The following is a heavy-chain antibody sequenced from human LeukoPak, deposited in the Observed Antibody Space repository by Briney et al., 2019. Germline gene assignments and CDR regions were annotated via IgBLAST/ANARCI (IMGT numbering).Heavy chain of an antibody. J-gene: IGHJ5*02. V-gene: IGHV1-18*01. CDR2: ISAYNGNT. Sequence: ASVKVSCKASGYTFTSYGISWVRQAPGQGLEWMGWISAYNGNTDYAQNLQGRLTMTTDTSTSTAYMDLKSLRSDDTAVYYCARASSGYNPRGWFDPWGQGTLVTVSS. D-gene: IGHD3-22*01. CDR1: GYTFTSYG. CDR3: ARASSGYNPRGWFDP.